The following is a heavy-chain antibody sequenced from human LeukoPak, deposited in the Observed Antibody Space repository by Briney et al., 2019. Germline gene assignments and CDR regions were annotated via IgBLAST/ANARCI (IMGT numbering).Heavy chain of an antibody. V-gene: IGHV4-61*01. J-gene: IGHJ4*02. D-gene: IGHD3-10*01. CDR2: IYYSGST. Sequence: PSQTLSLTCTVSGGSISSGSYYWSWIRQPPGKGLEWIGYIYYSGSTNYNPSLKSRFTISVDTSKNQFSLKLSSVTAADTAVYYCARVHPLYYIYYFDYWGQGTLVTVSS. CDR3: ARVHPLYYIYYFDY. CDR1: GGSISSGSYY.